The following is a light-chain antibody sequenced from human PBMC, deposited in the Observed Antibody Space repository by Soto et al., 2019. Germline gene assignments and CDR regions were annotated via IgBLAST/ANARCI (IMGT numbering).Light chain of an antibody. J-gene: IGLJ2*01. CDR3: SSYTTSSTLVV. V-gene: IGLV2-14*01. CDR2: DVS. CDR1: SSDVGGYNY. Sequence: QSALTQSASVSGSPGQSITISCTGTSSDVGGYNYVSWYQQHPGKAPKLMIYDVSNRPSGVSNRFSGSKSGNMASLTISGLQAEDEADYYCSSYTTSSTLVVFGGGTKLTVL.